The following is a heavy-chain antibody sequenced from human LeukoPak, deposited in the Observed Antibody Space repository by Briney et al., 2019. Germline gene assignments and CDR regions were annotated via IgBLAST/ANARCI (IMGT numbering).Heavy chain of an antibody. Sequence: RPGGSLRLSCAASGFTFSSYAMSWVRQAPGKGLEWVSAISGSGGSTYYADSVKGRFTISRDNSKNTLYLQMNSLRAEDTAVYYCARARDSSPDAFDIWGQGTMVTVSS. V-gene: IGHV3-23*01. CDR3: ARARDSSPDAFDI. D-gene: IGHD6-19*01. CDR2: ISGSGGST. CDR1: GFTFSSYA. J-gene: IGHJ3*02.